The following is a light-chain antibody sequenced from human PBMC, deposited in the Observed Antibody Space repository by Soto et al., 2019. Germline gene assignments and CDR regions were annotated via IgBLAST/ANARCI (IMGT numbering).Light chain of an antibody. CDR1: NIGSKS. Sequence: SYELTQPPSMSVAPGQTARGTCGGNNIGSKSVHWYQQKPGQAPVLVVYDDTDRPSGIPERFSGSNSGNTATLTISRVDAGDEADYYCHVWDSGSDHHVFGSGTKVTVL. CDR2: DDT. CDR3: HVWDSGSDHHV. J-gene: IGLJ1*01. V-gene: IGLV3-21*02.